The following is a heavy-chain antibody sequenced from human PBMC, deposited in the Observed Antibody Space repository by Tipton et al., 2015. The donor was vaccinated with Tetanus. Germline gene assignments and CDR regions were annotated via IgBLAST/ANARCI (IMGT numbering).Heavy chain of an antibody. V-gene: IGHV5-51*01. CDR2: IYPGDSFS. J-gene: IGHJ3*01. Sequence: QLVQSGAEVKQPGESLKISCKGSGYMFSSHWIGWVRQGAGKGLEWLGTIYPGDSFSTYSPSFEGQVTISVDRSIDTAYLQWSNLKASDTAIYYCARPLTSVAYGGFAFDVWGQGTLVTVSS. D-gene: IGHD3-16*01. CDR1: GYMFSSHW. CDR3: ARPLTSVAYGGFAFDV.